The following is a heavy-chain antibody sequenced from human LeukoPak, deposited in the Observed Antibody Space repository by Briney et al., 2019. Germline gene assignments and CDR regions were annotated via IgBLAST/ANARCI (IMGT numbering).Heavy chain of an antibody. Sequence: GGSLRLSCAASGFSFSDSWMSWVRQAPGKGPEWVANTKEDESQEHYADSVKGRFTVSRDNAKNSLFLQMNSLRVEDTAVYYCATYKNWVAGDVWGQGTTVSVSS. CDR3: ATYKNWVAGDV. J-gene: IGHJ6*02. CDR2: TKEDESQE. D-gene: IGHD7-27*01. CDR1: GFSFSDSW. V-gene: IGHV3-7*01.